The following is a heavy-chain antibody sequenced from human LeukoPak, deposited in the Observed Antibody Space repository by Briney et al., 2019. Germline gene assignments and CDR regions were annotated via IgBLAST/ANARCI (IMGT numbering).Heavy chain of an antibody. J-gene: IGHJ4*01. CDR1: ELNFENHW. V-gene: IGHV3-74*01. Sequence: GGSLRLSCAASELNFENHWMHWVRQVPGKGLEWVSRTDAGGSSTSYADSVRGRFSISRDNGKSTLYLQMNSLRVEDTAVYYCPRGPPTGGGAYVGDYWGHGTLVTVSS. D-gene: IGHD2-8*02. CDR3: PRGPPTGGGAYVGDY. CDR2: TDAGGSST.